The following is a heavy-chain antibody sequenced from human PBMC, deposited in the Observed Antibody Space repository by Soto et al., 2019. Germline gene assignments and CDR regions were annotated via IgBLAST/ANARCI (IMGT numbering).Heavy chain of an antibody. CDR2: IYPGDSDT. Sequence: RISCKASVYTLNTNWFAWVRQILGKWLESRGVIYPGDSDTRYSPYFQGQVNISDDKSTSTAYLEWSSLKASDTAIYFFARHGFKQQLVLDKFRFDPWGQGTQVTVSS. V-gene: IGHV5-51*01. CDR3: ARHGFKQQLVLDKFRFDP. D-gene: IGHD3-3*01. CDR1: VYTLNTNW. J-gene: IGHJ5*02.